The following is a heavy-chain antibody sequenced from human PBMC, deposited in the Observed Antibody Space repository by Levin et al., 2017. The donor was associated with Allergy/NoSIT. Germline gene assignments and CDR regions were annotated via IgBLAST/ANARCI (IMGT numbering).Heavy chain of an antibody. CDR3: ARGRGGYYYGLGTFSSYFDY. J-gene: IGHJ4*02. CDR2: INQSGST. V-gene: IGHV4-34*01. CDR1: GGSLSGSY. D-gene: IGHD3-10*01. Sequence: PSQTLSLPCGVYGGSLSGSYWSWIRQTPGKGLEWIGEINQSGSTHYNPSLQSRLTISVDTSRNQFSLKLTTVTAADTAVYYCARGRGGYYYGLGTFSSYFDYWGQGRLVTVSS.